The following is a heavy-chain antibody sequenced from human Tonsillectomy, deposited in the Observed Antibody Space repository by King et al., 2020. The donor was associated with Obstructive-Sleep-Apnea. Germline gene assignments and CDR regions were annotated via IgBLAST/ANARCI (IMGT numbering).Heavy chain of an antibody. J-gene: IGHJ4*02. CDR3: ARESSGYYYGLDY. Sequence: QLQESGPGLVKPSETLSLTCTVSGGSISSYYWSVIRQPPGKGLEGIGYIYYSGSIAYNPSLKSRVTKSVDTSKNQFSLKLSSVTAADTAVYYCARESSGYYYGLDYWGQGTLVTVSS. V-gene: IGHV4-59*12. CDR1: GGSISSYY. CDR2: IYYSGSI. D-gene: IGHD3-22*01.